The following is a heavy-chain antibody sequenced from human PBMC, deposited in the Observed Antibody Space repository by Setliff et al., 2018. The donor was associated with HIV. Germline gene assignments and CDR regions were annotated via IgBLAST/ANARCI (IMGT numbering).Heavy chain of an antibody. V-gene: IGHV4-38-2*02. J-gene: IGHJ4*02. CDR3: ARFSTSSGGTFDY. D-gene: IGHD6-6*01. CDR2: IYHSGST. Sequence: SETLSLTCTVSGYSISSGYYWGWIRQPPGKGLEWIGNIYHSGSTYYNPSLKSRVTISVDTSKNQFSLKPTSVTAADTAVYYCARFSTSSGGTFDYWGQGTLVTVSS. CDR1: GYSISSGYY.